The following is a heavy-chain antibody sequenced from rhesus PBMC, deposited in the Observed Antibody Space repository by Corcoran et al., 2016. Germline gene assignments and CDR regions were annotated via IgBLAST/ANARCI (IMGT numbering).Heavy chain of an antibody. V-gene: IGHV1-111*02. D-gene: IGHD6-31*01. Sequence: EVQLVQSGAAVKKPGASVKISCKASGYTFTDYYLHWVPQAPGKGLEWMGRTDPEEGKAIHAQKFKDRVTNTANTSTDTAYIGFSSRRSEDRAVYYWATQGAGSDWGQGVLVTVSS. J-gene: IGHJ4*01. CDR3: ATQGAGSD. CDR1: GYTFTDYY. CDR2: TDPEEGKA.